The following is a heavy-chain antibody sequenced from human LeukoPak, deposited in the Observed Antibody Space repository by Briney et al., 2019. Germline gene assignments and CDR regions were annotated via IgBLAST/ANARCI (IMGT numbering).Heavy chain of an antibody. CDR2: INPNSGRT. V-gene: IGHV1-2*02. J-gene: IGHJ6*02. D-gene: IGHD2/OR15-2a*01. CDR1: GYTFTGYY. CDR3: GRQNTNAVDV. Sequence: GASVKVSCKASGYTFTGYYMHWVRQAPGQGLEWMGWINPNSGRTNYAQKFQGRVTMTRDTSISTTYMDLSRLRFDDTAIYYCGRQNTNAVDVWGQGTTVSVSS.